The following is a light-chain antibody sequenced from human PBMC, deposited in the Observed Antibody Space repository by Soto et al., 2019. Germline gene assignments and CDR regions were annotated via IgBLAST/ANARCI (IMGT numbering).Light chain of an antibody. Sequence: DIQMTQSPSSLSASVGDSVTITCRASQGIKKFLAWFQQKPGTAPKSLISTASRLQSGVPSRFSGSGSGTHFTLTINNLQPEDFATYYCQQYESFPLTFGGGTRVEIK. V-gene: IGKV1-16*01. CDR1: QGIKKF. CDR2: TAS. J-gene: IGKJ4*01. CDR3: QQYESFPLT.